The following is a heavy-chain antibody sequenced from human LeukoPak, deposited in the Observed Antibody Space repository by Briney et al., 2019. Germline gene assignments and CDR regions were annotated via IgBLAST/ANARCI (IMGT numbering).Heavy chain of an antibody. CDR3: ARLCYYYRFNDY. Sequence: GASVTVSCKASGYTFTGYYMHWVRQAPGQGLEWMGWINPNSGGTNYAQKFQGRATMTSDTSISTAYIELSRLRSDDTAVYYCARLCYYYRFNDYWGQGTLVTVSS. CDR1: GYTFTGYY. CDR2: INPNSGGT. J-gene: IGHJ4*02. D-gene: IGHD3-22*01. V-gene: IGHV1-2*02.